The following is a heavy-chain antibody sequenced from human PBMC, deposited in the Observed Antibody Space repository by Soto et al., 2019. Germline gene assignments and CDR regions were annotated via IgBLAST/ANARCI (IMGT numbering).Heavy chain of an antibody. Sequence: PSETLSLTCAVSGGSISSGGYSWSWIRQHPGKGLEWIGYIYYSGSTYHNPSLKSRVTISVDTSKNQFSLKLSSVTAADTAVYYCARSVFPWGQGTLVTVSS. CDR3: ARSVFP. CDR2: IYYSGST. V-gene: IGHV4-31*11. J-gene: IGHJ5*02. CDR1: GGSISSGGYS.